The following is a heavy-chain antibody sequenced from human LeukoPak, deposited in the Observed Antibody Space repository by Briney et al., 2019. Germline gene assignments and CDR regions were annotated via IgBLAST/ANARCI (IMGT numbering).Heavy chain of an antibody. Sequence: ASVKVSCKVSGYTLTELSMHWVRQAPGKGLEWMGGFDPEDGETIYAQKFQGRVTMTEDTSTVTAYMELSSLRSEDTAVYYCATSGSGTPYYYGMDVWGQGTTVTVSS. CDR3: ATSGSGTPYYYGMDV. D-gene: IGHD3-10*01. V-gene: IGHV1-24*01. CDR2: FDPEDGET. CDR1: GYTLTELS. J-gene: IGHJ6*02.